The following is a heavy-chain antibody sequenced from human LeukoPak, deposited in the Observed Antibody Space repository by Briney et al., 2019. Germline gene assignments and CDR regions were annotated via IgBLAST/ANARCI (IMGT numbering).Heavy chain of an antibody. J-gene: IGHJ5*02. D-gene: IGHD1-26*01. Sequence: SETLSLTCTVSGGSISTYYWNWIRQPPGKGLEWIGYIYYSGTTNYNPSLKSRVSMSVDTSKNQFSLKLSSVTAADTAVYFCARDNSVGDYAWWFDPWGQGTLVAVSS. V-gene: IGHV4-59*01. CDR3: ARDNSVGDYAWWFDP. CDR2: IYYSGTT. CDR1: GGSISTYY.